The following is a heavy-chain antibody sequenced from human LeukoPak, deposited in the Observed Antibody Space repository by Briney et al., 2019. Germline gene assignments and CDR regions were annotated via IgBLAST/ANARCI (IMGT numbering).Heavy chain of an antibody. CDR1: GFTFSSYA. V-gene: IGHV3-30-3*01. J-gene: IGHJ4*02. CDR3: ARDKGLWLPEYYFDY. CDR2: ISYDGSNK. D-gene: IGHD5-18*01. Sequence: PGGSLRLSCAASGFTFSSYAMHWVRQAPGKGLEWVAVISYDGSNKYYADSVKGRFTISRDNSKNTLYLQMNSLRAEDTAVYYCARDKGLWLPEYYFDYWGQGTLVTVSS.